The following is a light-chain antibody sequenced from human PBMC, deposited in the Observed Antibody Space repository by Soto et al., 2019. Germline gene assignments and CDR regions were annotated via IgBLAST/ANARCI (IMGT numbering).Light chain of an antibody. CDR3: QQRSNWPPGYA. J-gene: IGKJ2*01. Sequence: EIVLTQSPATLSLSPGERVTLSCRASQSVSSFLAWYQQKPGQAPRLLIYDASNRSTGIPARFSGRWSRTDFTLSISSLEPEDFAVYYCQQRSNWPPGYAFGQGTKLEIK. CDR2: DAS. CDR1: QSVSSF. V-gene: IGKV3-11*01.